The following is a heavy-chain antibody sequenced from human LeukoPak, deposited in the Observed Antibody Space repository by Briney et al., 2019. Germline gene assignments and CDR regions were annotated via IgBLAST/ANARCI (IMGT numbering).Heavy chain of an antibody. Sequence: SETLSLTCTVSGGSISSYYWSWIRQPPGKGLEWIGEINHSGSTNYNPSLKSRVTISVDTSKNQFSLKLSSVTAADTAVYYCARGLPVFYWGQGTLVTVSS. V-gene: IGHV4-34*01. CDR2: INHSGST. CDR3: ARGLPVFY. CDR1: GGSISSYY. J-gene: IGHJ4*02.